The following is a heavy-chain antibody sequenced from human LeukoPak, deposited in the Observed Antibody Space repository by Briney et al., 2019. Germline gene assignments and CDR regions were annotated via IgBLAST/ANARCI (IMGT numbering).Heavy chain of an antibody. V-gene: IGHV3-30*04. CDR1: GFAFSSYA. D-gene: IGHD1-20*01. CDR2: ISYDGSNK. J-gene: IGHJ5*02. CDR3: ARDLGPSGITGTNWFDP. Sequence: PGRSLGLSCAASGFAFSSYAMHWVRQAPGKGLEWVAVISYDGSNKYYADSVKGRFTISRDNSKNTLYLQMNSLRAEDTAVYYCARDLGPSGITGTNWFDPWGQGTLVTVSS.